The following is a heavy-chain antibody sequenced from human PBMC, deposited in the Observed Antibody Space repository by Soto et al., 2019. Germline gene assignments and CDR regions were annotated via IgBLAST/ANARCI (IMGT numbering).Heavy chain of an antibody. CDR3: ASLMSYKHSSGYYDRHDAFNI. Sequence: PGESLKISCKGFGYNFTNYWIGWVRQMPGKGLEWMGIIYPGDSDTSYSPSFQGLVTISADTSISTAYLQWSSLKASDTAMYYCASLMSYKHSSGYYDRHDAFNIWGQGAMVTVSS. CDR2: IYPGDSDT. D-gene: IGHD3-3*01. CDR1: GYNFTNYW. J-gene: IGHJ3*02. V-gene: IGHV5-51*01.